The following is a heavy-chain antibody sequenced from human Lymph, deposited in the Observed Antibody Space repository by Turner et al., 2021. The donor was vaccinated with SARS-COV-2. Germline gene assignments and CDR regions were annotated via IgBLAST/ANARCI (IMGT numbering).Heavy chain of an antibody. Sequence: QVQLVQSGAEVKEPGASVKVSCKASGYTFTGYYMHWVRQAPGQGLEWMGWINPDSGGTNYAQNFQDRVTMTRDTSISTAYMELSRLRSDDTAVYYCARGGLYYYDSSAYNGDAFDFWGQGTMVTVSS. CDR1: GYTFTGYY. J-gene: IGHJ3*01. V-gene: IGHV1-2*02. CDR3: ARGGLYYYDSSAYNGDAFDF. CDR2: INPDSGGT. D-gene: IGHD3-22*01.